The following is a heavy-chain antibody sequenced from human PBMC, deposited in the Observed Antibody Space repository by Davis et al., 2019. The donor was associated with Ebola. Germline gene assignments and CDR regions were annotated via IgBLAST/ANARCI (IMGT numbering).Heavy chain of an antibody. V-gene: IGHV1-3*01. D-gene: IGHD6-19*01. CDR3: ARDKAVAGTRWFDP. J-gene: IGHJ5*02. CDR2: INAGNGNT. CDR1: GYTFISYA. Sequence: AASVKVSCKASGYTFISYAMHWVRQAPGQRLEWMGWINAGNGNTKYSQKFQGRVTITRDTSAITAYMELSSLRSEDTAVYYCARDKAVAGTRWFDPWGHGTLVTVSS.